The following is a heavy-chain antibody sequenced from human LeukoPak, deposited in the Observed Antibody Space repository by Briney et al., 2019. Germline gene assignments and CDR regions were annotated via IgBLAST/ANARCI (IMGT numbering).Heavy chain of an antibody. Sequence: PSETLSLTCTVSGGSISSYYWSWIRQPAGKGLEWIGRIYTSGSTNYNPSLKSRVTMSVDTSKNQFSLKLSSVTAADTAVYYCARVPYYYGSGSYCDYWGQGTLVTVSS. CDR3: ARVPYYYGSGSYCDY. CDR2: IYTSGST. J-gene: IGHJ4*02. V-gene: IGHV4-4*07. CDR1: GGSISSYY. D-gene: IGHD3-10*01.